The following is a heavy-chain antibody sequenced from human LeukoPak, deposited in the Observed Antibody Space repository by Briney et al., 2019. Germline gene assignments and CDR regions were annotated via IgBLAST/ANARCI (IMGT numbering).Heavy chain of an antibody. Sequence: GGSLRLSCAASGFTVSSNYMSWVRQAPGKGLEWVSAISGSGGSTYYADSVKGRFTISRDNSKNTLYLQMNSLRAEDTAVYYCAKEPPRLTTFYYFDYWGQGTLVTVSS. J-gene: IGHJ4*02. CDR2: ISGSGGST. V-gene: IGHV3-23*01. CDR3: AKEPPRLTTFYYFDY. D-gene: IGHD4/OR15-4a*01. CDR1: GFTVSSNY.